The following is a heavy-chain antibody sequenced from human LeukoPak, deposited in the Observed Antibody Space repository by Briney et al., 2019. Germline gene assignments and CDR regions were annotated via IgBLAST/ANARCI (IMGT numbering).Heavy chain of an antibody. V-gene: IGHV4-34*08. CDR1: GFTFSNYW. D-gene: IGHD6-13*01. J-gene: IGHJ4*02. Sequence: GSLRLSCAASGFTFSNYWMTRVRQSPGKGLEWIGEINNSGSTHYNPSLKTRLTMLVDPSKNQFSLKLSSVTAADTATYYCARPRYSSSWYFDSWGQGTLLTVSS. CDR3: ARPRYSSSWYFDS. CDR2: INNSGST.